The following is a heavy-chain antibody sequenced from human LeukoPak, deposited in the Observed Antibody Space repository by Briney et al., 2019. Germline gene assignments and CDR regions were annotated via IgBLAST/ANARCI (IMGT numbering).Heavy chain of an antibody. CDR1: GYTFTSYY. CDR3: ARERRTGTTTYDALDI. V-gene: IGHV1-46*01. Sequence: ASVKVSCKASGYTFTSYYMHWVRQAPGQGLEWMGIINPSGGSTSYAQKFQGRVTMTRDTSTSTVYMELSSLGSEDTAVYYCARERRTGTTTYDALDIWGQGTMVTVSS. CDR2: INPSGGST. D-gene: IGHD1-1*01. J-gene: IGHJ3*02.